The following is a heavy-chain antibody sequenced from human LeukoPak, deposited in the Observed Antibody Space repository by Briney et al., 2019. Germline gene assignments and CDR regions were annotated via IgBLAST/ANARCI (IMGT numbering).Heavy chain of an antibody. J-gene: IGHJ2*01. CDR2: ISTGSTYT. CDR1: GFTFSDYY. CDR3: TREDNLYFDL. Sequence: GGSLRLSCAASGFTFSDYYMTWIRQAPGKGLEWLSYISTGSTYTNYANSVKGRFTISRDNAKNSLYLQLNSLRAEDTAVYYCTREDNLYFDLWGRGTLVTVSS. V-gene: IGHV3-11*05.